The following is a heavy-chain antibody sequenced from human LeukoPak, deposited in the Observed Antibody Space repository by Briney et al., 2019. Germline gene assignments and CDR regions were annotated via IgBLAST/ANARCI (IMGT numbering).Heavy chain of an antibody. J-gene: IGHJ4*02. CDR3: AREGGSYYGIDY. V-gene: IGHV1-69*13. D-gene: IGHD1-26*01. Sequence: SVKVSCKASGGTFSSYAISWVRQAPGQGLEWMGGIIPIFGTANYAQKFQGRVTITADESTSTAYMGLSSLRSEDTAVYYCAREGGSYYGIDYWGQGTQVTVSS. CDR1: GGTFSSYA. CDR2: IIPIFGTA.